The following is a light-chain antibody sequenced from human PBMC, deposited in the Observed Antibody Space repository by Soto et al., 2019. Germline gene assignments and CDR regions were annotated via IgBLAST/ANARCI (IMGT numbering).Light chain of an antibody. J-gene: IGLJ1*01. CDR2: RNN. V-gene: IGLV1-47*01. CDR1: SSNIGSNS. CDR3: ATWDDSLSGFV. Sequence: QSVLTQAPSVSGTPGQRVTISCSGSSSNIGSNSVYLYQHLTGTAPKLLIYRNNQRPSGVPDRISGSKSDTSASLAISGLRSEDEADYYCATWDDSLSGFVFGTGTKVTVL.